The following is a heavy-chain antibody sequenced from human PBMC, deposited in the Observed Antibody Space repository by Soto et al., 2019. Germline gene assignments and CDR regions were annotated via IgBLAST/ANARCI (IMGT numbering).Heavy chain of an antibody. CDR2: MFYSGLT. V-gene: IGHV4-39*01. D-gene: IGHD2-15*01. CDR3: APLTVSLSGPYGIHV. J-gene: IGHJ6*02. Sequence: SETLSLTCSVSGYSVSSSDYYWAWIRQPPGKGLEWIGSMFYSGLTYYNPSLKSRVTLSVDTSKNHFSVRLKSVTAADTAVYYCAPLTVSLSGPYGIHVWGQGTTVAVSS. CDR1: GYSVSSSDYY.